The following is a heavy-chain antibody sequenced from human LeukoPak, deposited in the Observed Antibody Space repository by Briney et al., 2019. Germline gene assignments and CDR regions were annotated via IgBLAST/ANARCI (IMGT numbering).Heavy chain of an antibody. CDR1: GGTFNSYA. Sequence: ASVKVSCKASGGTFNSYAISWVRQAPGQGLEWMGIINPSGGSTSYAQKFQGRVTMTRDMSTSTVYMELSSLRSEDTAVYYCARDKGSYGSGSPLYYFDYWGQGTLVTVSS. CDR2: INPSGGST. D-gene: IGHD3-10*01. J-gene: IGHJ4*02. V-gene: IGHV1-46*02. CDR3: ARDKGSYGSGSPLYYFDY.